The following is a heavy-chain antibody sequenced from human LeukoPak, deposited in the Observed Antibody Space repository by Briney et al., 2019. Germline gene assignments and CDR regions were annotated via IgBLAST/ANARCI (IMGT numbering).Heavy chain of an antibody. J-gene: IGHJ3*02. CDR1: GYTFTSYA. CDR2: INAGNGNT. V-gene: IGHV1-3*01. CDR3: ARAYCSGGSCYNGAFDI. Sequence: GASVKVSCKASGYTFTSYAMHWVRQAPGQRLEWMGWINAGNGNTKYSQKFQGRVTITRDTSASTAYMELSSLRSEDTAVYYCARAYCSGGSCYNGAFDIWGQGTMVTVSS. D-gene: IGHD2-15*01.